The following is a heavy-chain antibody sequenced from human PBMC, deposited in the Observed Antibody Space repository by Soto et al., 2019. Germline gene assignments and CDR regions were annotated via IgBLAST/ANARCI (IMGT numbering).Heavy chain of an antibody. CDR1: GFTFSSHV. D-gene: IGHD6-19*01. Sequence: EVQLLESGGGLVQPGGSLRLSCAASGFTFSSHVMSWVRQAPGKGLEWVSAASARNTNTYYADSVRGRFTISRDNSKSTVYLQLDSLRVEDTAVYHCARDVPSHGLRGYSSAWYGWFDPWGQGTLVVVSS. V-gene: IGHV3-23*01. CDR2: ASARNTNT. CDR3: ARDVPSHGLRGYSSAWYGWFDP. J-gene: IGHJ5*02.